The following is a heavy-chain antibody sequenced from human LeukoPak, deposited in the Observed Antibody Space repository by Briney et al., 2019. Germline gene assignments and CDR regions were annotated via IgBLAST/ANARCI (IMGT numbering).Heavy chain of an antibody. CDR3: VKDHSSGWYGGDWFDP. J-gene: IGHJ5*02. V-gene: IGHV3-23*01. CDR1: GFPFSSYA. Sequence: PGGSLLLSCAASGFPFSSYAMSWVRRAPGKGLEGVSTISGSGGSTYYADSVKGRFTISRDKSKNTLYLQMNSLRAEDTAVYYCVKDHSSGWYGGDWFDPWGQGTLVTVSP. D-gene: IGHD6-19*01. CDR2: ISGSGGST.